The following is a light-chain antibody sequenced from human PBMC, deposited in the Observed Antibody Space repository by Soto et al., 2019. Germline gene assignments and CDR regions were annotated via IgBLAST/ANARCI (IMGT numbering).Light chain of an antibody. CDR2: AAS. CDR3: QKYNSGPFT. CDR1: QGISNY. Sequence: DIQMTQSPSSLSASVGDRVTITCRASQGISNYLAWYQQRPGKVPRLLVYAASTLQSGVPSRFSGSGSGTDFTLTISSLQPEDVATYYCQKYNSGPFTFGPGTKVDIK. J-gene: IGKJ3*01. V-gene: IGKV1-27*01.